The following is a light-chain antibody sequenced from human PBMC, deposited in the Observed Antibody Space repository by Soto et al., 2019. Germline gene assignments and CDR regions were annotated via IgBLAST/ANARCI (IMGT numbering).Light chain of an antibody. CDR1: QSISTN. J-gene: IGKJ2*01. Sequence: EIVMTQSPATLSLSPGERATLSCRASQSISTNLAWYQQKPGQAPRLLIYGASTRATGIPARFSCSGSGTEFTLTISSLQSEDFAVYYCQQYYNWPPGSFGQGTKLEIK. V-gene: IGKV3-15*01. CDR3: QQYYNWPPGS. CDR2: GAS.